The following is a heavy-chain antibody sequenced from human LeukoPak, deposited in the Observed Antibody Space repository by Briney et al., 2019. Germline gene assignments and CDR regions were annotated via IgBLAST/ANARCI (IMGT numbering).Heavy chain of an antibody. CDR2: INAGNGNT. J-gene: IGHJ2*01. Sequence: ASVKVSCKASGYTFTSYAMHWVRQAPGQRLEWMGWINAGNGNTKYSQKFQGRVTITRDTSASTAYMELSSLRSEDTAVYYCARVGGDYWYFDLWGRGTLVTVSS. D-gene: IGHD1-26*01. CDR3: ARVGGDYWYFDL. CDR1: GYTFTSYA. V-gene: IGHV1-3*01.